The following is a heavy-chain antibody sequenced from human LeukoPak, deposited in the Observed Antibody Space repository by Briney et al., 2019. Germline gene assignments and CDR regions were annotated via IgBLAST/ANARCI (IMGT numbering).Heavy chain of an antibody. CDR2: IYYSGST. V-gene: IGHV4-31*03. Sequence: PSQTLSLTCTVSGGSISSGGYYWSWIRQHPGKGLEWIGYIYYSGSTYYNPSLKRRVPISVANSNNQFSLKLRSVTAADTAVYYCARASGFLEWLLQNNWFDPWGQGTLVTVSS. CDR3: ARASGFLEWLLQNNWFDP. CDR1: GGSISSGGYY. J-gene: IGHJ5*02. D-gene: IGHD3-3*01.